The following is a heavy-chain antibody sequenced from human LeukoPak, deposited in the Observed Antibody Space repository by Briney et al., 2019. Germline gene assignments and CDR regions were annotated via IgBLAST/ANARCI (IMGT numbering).Heavy chain of an antibody. CDR2: INPNSGGT. V-gene: IGHV1-2*02. Sequence: ASVKVSCKASGYTFTGYYMNGVRQAPGQGREWMGWINPNSGGTNYAQKFQGRVTMTRETSISTAYMELSRLRSDDTAVYYCARGWYQGYSSSWYGYWGQGTLVTVSS. J-gene: IGHJ4*02. CDR3: ARGWYQGYSSSWYGY. D-gene: IGHD6-13*01. CDR1: GYTFTGYY.